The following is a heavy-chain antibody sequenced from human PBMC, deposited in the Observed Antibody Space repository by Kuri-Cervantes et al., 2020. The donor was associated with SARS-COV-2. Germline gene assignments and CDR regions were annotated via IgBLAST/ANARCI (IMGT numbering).Heavy chain of an antibody. Sequence: GGSLRLSCAASGFTFDTYAMHWVRQAPGKGLEYVSAISSNGARTVYVDSVKGRFTTSRDNSKNMLYLQMGSLRPGDMAVYYCARPLRDNVGYMDVWGKGTTVT. CDR2: ISSNGART. V-gene: IGHV3-64*02. J-gene: IGHJ6*03. D-gene: IGHD2-21*01. CDR3: ARPLRDNVGYMDV. CDR1: GFTFDTYA.